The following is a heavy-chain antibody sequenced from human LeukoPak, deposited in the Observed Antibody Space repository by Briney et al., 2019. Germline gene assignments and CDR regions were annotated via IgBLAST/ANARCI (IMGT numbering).Heavy chain of an antibody. CDR1: GGSISSYY. J-gene: IGHJ6*03. CDR3: ARVGRRIVVPAAYYYYYYMDV. D-gene: IGHD2-2*01. Sequence: AETLSLTCTVSGGSISSYYWSWIRQPPGKGLEWIGYIYYSGSTNYNPSLKSRVTISVDTSKNQFSLKLSSVTAADTAVYYCARVGRRIVVPAAYYYYYYMDVWGEGTTVTVSS. V-gene: IGHV4-59*01. CDR2: IYYSGST.